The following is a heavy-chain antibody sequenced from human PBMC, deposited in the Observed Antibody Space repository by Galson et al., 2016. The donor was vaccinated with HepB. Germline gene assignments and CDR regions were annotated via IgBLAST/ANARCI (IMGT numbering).Heavy chain of an antibody. CDR1: GFTFSNSW. CDR2: IYPGGSLT. D-gene: IGHD2-21*02. CDR3: ARLVTYYWYFDL. J-gene: IGHJ2*01. Sequence: QSGAEVKKPGQSLRISCQGSGFTFSNSWIAWVRQVPGKGLEWMGLIYPGGSLTRSSLSFQGPVTISADKSISTAYLQWSTRKASETAMYYCARLVTYYWYFDLWGRGTLVTVSS. V-gene: IGHV5-51*01.